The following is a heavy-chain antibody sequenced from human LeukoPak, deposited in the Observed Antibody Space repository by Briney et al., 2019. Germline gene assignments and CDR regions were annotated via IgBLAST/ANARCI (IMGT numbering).Heavy chain of an antibody. CDR3: AVEGYYDSSGYYPAALFDY. J-gene: IGHJ4*02. Sequence: SETLSLTCTVSGGSISSSSYYWGWIRQPPGKGLEWFGSIYYSGSTYYNPSLKSRVTISVETSKHQFSLKLSSVTAADTAVYYCAVEGYYDSSGYYPAALFDYWGQGTLVTVSS. CDR2: IYYSGST. D-gene: IGHD3-22*01. CDR1: GGSISSSSYY. V-gene: IGHV4-39*01.